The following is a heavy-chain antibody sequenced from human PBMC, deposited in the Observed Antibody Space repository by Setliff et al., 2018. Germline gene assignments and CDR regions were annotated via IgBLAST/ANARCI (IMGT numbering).Heavy chain of an antibody. V-gene: IGHV3-33*08. CDR2: IWDDGVKK. CDR1: GFTFSTYR. CDR3: ARTCSGSGCYAGLES. D-gene: IGHD2-15*01. Sequence: LSLPCAASGFTFSTYRMHWVRQAPGKGLEWVAVIWDDGVKKYHADSVKGRFTISRDNSKNTLYLQMNSLRPEDTAVYYCARTCSGSGCYAGLESWGQGTPVTVSS. J-gene: IGHJ4*02.